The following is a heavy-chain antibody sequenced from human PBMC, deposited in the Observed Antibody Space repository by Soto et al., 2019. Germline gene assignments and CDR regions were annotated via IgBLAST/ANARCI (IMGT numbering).Heavy chain of an antibody. CDR2: VKGKNGGGTR. CDR1: GFTLDVAG. CDR3: STGNYGSLGI. Sequence: EVQLVESGGGLVKSGGSLSLSCAASGFTLDVAGMNWVRQAPGEGLEWVGRVKGKNGGGTREYAAPVKTRFTISRDDSKNMLYLQMNSLKTEDTALYYCSTGNYGSLGIWGQGTLVTVSS. J-gene: IGHJ4*02. V-gene: IGHV3-15*07. D-gene: IGHD3-10*01.